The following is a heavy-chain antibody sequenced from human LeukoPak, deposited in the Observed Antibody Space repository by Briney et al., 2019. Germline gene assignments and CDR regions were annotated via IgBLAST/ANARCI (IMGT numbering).Heavy chain of an antibody. CDR1: GGTFSSYT. CDR3: ARAPPYYYDSSGPNDAFDI. V-gene: IGHV1-69*02. D-gene: IGHD3-22*01. CDR2: IIPILGIA. J-gene: IGHJ3*02. Sequence: GASVKVSCKASGGTFSSYTISWVRQAPGQGLEWMGRIIPILGIANYAQKFQGRVTITADKSTSTAYMELSSLRSEDTAVYYCARAPPYYYDSSGPNDAFDIWGQGTMVTVSS.